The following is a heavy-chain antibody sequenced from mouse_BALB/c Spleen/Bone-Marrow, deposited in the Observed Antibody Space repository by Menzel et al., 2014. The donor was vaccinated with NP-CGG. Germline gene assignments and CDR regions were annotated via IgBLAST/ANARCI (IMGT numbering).Heavy chain of an antibody. V-gene: IGHV5-9-1*01. CDR3: ARRRSDLNYFDY. Sequence: DVMLVESGGGLVKPGGSLKLPCAASGFTFSSYAMSWVRQTPEKRLEWVASISSGGSYTCYPDSVKERFTISRDNAKNTLYLQMSSLRSEDTAMYYCARRRSDLNYFDYWGQGTTLTVSS. CDR1: GFTFSSYA. CDR2: ISSGGSYT. J-gene: IGHJ2*01. D-gene: IGHD2-14*01.